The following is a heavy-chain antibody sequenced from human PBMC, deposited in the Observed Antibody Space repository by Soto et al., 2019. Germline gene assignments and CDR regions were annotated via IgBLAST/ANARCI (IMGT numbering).Heavy chain of an antibody. CDR1: GGTFSSYA. V-gene: IGHV1-69*13. J-gene: IGHJ4*02. CDR3: AQVPHYYDSSGRNAYFDY. D-gene: IGHD3-22*01. Sequence: SVKVSCKASGGTFSSYAISWVRQAPGQGLEWMGGIIPIFGTANYAQKFQGRVTITADESTSTAYMELSSLRSEDTAVYYCAQVPHYYDSSGRNAYFDYWGQGTLVTV. CDR2: IIPIFGTA.